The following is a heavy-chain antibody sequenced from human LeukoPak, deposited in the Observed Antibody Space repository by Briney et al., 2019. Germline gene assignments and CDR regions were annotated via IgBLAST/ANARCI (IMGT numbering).Heavy chain of an antibody. CDR2: ISAYNGNT. CDR3: VRDSVTYSSSWIPERYFDY. Sequence: ASVKVSCKASGYTFTSYGISWVRQAPGQGLEWMGWISAYNGNTNYAQKLQGRVTMTTDTSTSTAYMELRSLRSDDTAVYYCVRDSVTYSSSWIPERYFDYWGQGTLVTVSS. V-gene: IGHV1-18*01. CDR1: GYTFTSYG. J-gene: IGHJ4*02. D-gene: IGHD6-13*01.